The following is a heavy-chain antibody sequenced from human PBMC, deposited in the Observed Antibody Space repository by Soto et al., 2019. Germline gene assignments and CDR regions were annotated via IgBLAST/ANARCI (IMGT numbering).Heavy chain of an antibody. V-gene: IGHV3-33*01. CDR1: GFSFRTYG. J-gene: IGHJ4*02. Sequence: QVQLVESGGGVVQPGRSLRLSCAASGFSFRTYGMHWVRQAPGKGLEWVAVIWYDGSKEYYADSVKGRFTISRDNSKNSLYLQMNTLRAEDTAVYYCAGPAAPVNYWGQGTLVTVSS. CDR3: AGPAAPVNY. CDR2: IWYDGSKE. D-gene: IGHD3-22*01.